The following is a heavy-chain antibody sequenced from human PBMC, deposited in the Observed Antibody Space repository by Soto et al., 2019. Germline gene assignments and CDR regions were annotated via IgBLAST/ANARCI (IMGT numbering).Heavy chain of an antibody. Sequence: PSETLSLPCSVSGGSLSRSSYFLGWVRQPPGKGLEWIGSIYYSGSTYYNPSLKSRFTVSVDTSKNQFSLKLSSVTAADTAVYYCARHPSDFWFDPWGQGTLVTVSS. D-gene: IGHD2-21*02. CDR1: GGSLSRSSYF. CDR3: ARHPSDFWFDP. V-gene: IGHV4-39*01. CDR2: IYYSGST. J-gene: IGHJ5*02.